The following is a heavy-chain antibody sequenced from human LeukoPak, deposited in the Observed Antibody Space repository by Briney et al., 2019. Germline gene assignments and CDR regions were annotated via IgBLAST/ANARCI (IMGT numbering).Heavy chain of an antibody. CDR1: GGSISSGDYY. CDR2: IYYSGST. CDR3: ARAPSWGYYDSSGYYLDY. V-gene: IGHV4-30-4*01. Sequence: SETLSLTCTVSGGSISSGDYYWSWIRQPPGKGLEWIGYIYYSGSTYYNPSLKSRVTISVDTSKNQFSLKLSSVTAADTAVYYCARAPSWGYYDSSGYYLDYWGQGTLVTVSS. J-gene: IGHJ4*02. D-gene: IGHD3-22*01.